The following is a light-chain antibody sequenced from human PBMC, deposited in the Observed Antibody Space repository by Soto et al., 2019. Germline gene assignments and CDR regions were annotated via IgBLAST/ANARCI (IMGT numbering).Light chain of an antibody. J-gene: IGKJ3*01. CDR2: GAS. CDR3: QQYDNWPPFT. Sequence: EIVLTQSPGTLSLSPGERATLSCRAIQSVSSNLAWYQQRPGQAPRLLIYGASYRATGIPARFSGSGSGTDFTLTISSLQSEDFAVYYCQQYDNWPPFTFGPGTKVDIK. V-gene: IGKV3-15*01. CDR1: QSVSSN.